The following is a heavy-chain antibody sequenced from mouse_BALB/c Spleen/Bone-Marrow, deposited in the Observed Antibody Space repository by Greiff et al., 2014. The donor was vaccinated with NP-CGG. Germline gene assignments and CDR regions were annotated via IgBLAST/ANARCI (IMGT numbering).Heavy chain of an antibody. CDR1: GYSFTGYF. D-gene: IGHD2-4*01. CDR3: GRGNYDYDSWFGY. V-gene: IGHV1-37*01. CDR2: INPYNGDP. Sequence: VQLKESGPELVKPGAPVKISCKASGYSFTGYFMNWMKKSHGKSLEWIGRINPYNGDPFYNQKFKGKATLTVDKSSSTAHMELLSLTSEDSAVYYCGRGNYDYDSWFGYWGQGTLVTVSA. J-gene: IGHJ3*01.